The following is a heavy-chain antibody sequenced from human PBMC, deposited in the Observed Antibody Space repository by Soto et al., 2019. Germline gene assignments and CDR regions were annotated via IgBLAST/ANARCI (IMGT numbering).Heavy chain of an antibody. V-gene: IGHV3-33*01. CDR1: GFTFSSYG. Sequence: QVQLVESGGGVVQPGRSLRLSCAASGFTFSSYGMHWVRQAPGKGLEWVAVIWYDGSNKYYADSVKGRFTISRDNSNNTLYLQMHSLRAEDTAVYYCARDLGRYCSGGSCRAEYFQHWGQGTLVTVSS. D-gene: IGHD2-15*01. CDR3: ARDLGRYCSGGSCRAEYFQH. CDR2: IWYDGSNK. J-gene: IGHJ1*01.